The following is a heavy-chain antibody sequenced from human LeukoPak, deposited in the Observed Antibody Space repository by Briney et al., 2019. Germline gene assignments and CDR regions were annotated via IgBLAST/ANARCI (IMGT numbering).Heavy chain of an antibody. J-gene: IGHJ4*02. D-gene: IGHD6-13*01. CDR3: ARGGDSSSWYFDY. Sequence: GGSLRLSCAASGFTFSSYGMHWVRQAPGKGLEWVAFIRYDGSNKYYADSVKGRFTISRDNSKNTLYLQMNSLRAEDTAVYYCARGGDSSSWYFDYWGQGTLVTVSS. V-gene: IGHV3-30*02. CDR2: IRYDGSNK. CDR1: GFTFSSYG.